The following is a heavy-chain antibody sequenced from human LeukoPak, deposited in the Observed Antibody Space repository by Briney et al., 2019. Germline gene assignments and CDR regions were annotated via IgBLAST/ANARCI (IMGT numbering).Heavy chain of an antibody. J-gene: IGHJ4*02. V-gene: IGHV4-59*08. CDR3: ARQGRGQSGSYDY. CDR2: IYYSGST. CDR1: GGSISSYY. Sequence: PSDTLSLTCTVSGGSISSYYWSWLRQPPGKGLEWLGYIYYSGSTNYNPSLKSRVTISVDTSKNQFSLKLSSVTAADTAVYYCARQGRGQSGSYDYWGQGTLVTVSS. D-gene: IGHD1-26*01.